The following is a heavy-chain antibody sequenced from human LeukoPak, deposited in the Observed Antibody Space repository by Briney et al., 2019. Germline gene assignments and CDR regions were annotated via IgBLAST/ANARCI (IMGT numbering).Heavy chain of an antibody. Sequence: GGSLRLSCAAPGFTFDDYAMHWVRQAPGKGLEWVSGISWNSGSIGYADSVKGRFTISRDNAKNSLYLQMNSLRAEDTALYYCAKAMPRFGWLSPFDYWGQGTLVTVSS. J-gene: IGHJ4*02. D-gene: IGHD6-19*01. V-gene: IGHV3-9*01. CDR3: AKAMPRFGWLSPFDY. CDR1: GFTFDDYA. CDR2: ISWNSGSI.